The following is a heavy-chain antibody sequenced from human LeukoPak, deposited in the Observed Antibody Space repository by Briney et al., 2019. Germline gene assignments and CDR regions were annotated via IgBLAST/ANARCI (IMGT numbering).Heavy chain of an antibody. J-gene: IGHJ4*02. Sequence: GGSLRLSCAASGVTFSSYWMSWVRQAPGKGLEWVANIKQDGSEKYYVYSVEGRFTISRDNAKNSLYLQMNSLRAEDTAVYYCARDWAPADGVVAEYYFDYWGQGTLVTVSS. D-gene: IGHD2-15*01. V-gene: IGHV3-7*01. CDR1: GVTFSSYW. CDR3: ARDWAPADGVVAEYYFDY. CDR2: IKQDGSEK.